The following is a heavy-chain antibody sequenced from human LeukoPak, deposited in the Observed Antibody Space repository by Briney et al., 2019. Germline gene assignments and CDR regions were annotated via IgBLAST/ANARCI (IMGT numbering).Heavy chain of an antibody. J-gene: IGHJ4*02. V-gene: IGHV3-74*01. D-gene: IGHD2-15*01. CDR1: GFTFSNYW. Sequence: GGSLRLSCEASGFTFSNYWMHWVRQAPGKGLVWVSRIKTDGSSTNYADSVKGRFTISRDNAKSTLYLQMNSLRAEDTAMYFCARDLGPHGGSPRGYWGQGTLVTVSS. CDR3: ARDLGPHGGSPRGY. CDR2: IKTDGSST.